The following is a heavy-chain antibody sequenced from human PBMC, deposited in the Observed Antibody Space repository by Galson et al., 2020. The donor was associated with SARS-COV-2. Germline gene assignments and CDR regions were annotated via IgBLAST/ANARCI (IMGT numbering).Heavy chain of an antibody. D-gene: IGHD3-22*01. Sequence: ASVKVSCKTSGYTFTAYFFHWVRQAPGQGPEWVGLINPYPGDTNLSRKFQGRVTLTRDTSSKTDYLELSRLRSDDTAVYFCARDKNSSGSYWQFFDYWGQGSLVTVSS. CDR1: GYTFTAYF. J-gene: IGHJ4*02. V-gene: IGHV1-2*02. CDR2: INPYPGDT. CDR3: ARDKNSSGSYWQFFDY.